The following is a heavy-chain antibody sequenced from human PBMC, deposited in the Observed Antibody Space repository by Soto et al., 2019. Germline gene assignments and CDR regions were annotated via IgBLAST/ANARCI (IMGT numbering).Heavy chain of an antibody. CDR3: AYTSGQDSSGYSYYFDY. D-gene: IGHD3-22*01. CDR2: IYWDDDK. J-gene: IGHJ4*02. CDR1: GFSLSTSGVG. V-gene: IGHV2-5*02. Sequence: SGPTLVNPTQTLTLTCPFSGFSLSTSGVGVGWIRQPPGKALEWLALIYWDDDKRYSPSLKSRLTITKDTSKNQVVLTMTNMDPVDTATYYCAYTSGQDSSGYSYYFDYWGQGTLVTVSS.